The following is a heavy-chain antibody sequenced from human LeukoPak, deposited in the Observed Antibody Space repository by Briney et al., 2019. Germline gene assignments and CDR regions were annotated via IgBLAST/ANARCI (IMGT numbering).Heavy chain of an antibody. CDR1: GFTFSSYA. CDR2: ASYFVGKQ. Sequence: GGSLRLSCAASGFTFSSYAMSWVRQAPGKGLEWVSTASYFVGKQYHADSVRGRFTVSRDNSRNTVSLQMSSLRVEDTGIYYCAKAGIGADGAGFLCEYWGQGTLVTVSS. J-gene: IGHJ4*02. V-gene: IGHV3-23*01. CDR3: AKAGIGADGAGFLCEY. D-gene: IGHD1-1*01.